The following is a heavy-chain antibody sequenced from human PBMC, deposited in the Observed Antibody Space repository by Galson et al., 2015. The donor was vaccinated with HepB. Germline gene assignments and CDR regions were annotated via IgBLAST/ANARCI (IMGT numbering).Heavy chain of an antibody. D-gene: IGHD2-2*01. V-gene: IGHV4-59*01. CDR2: MYYSGTT. CDR3: AKAPQYRLLMDV. CDR1: GGSISSYY. J-gene: IGHJ6*02. Sequence: TLSLTCTVSGGSISSYYWTWIRQPPGKGLAWIAYMYYSGTTNYNPSLKSRVTISVDTSKNQFSLKLSSVTAADTAVYYCAKAPQYRLLMDVWGQGTSVTVSS.